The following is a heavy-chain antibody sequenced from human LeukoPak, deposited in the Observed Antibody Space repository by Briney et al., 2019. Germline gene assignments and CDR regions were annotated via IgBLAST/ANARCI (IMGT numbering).Heavy chain of an antibody. CDR1: GLTFSSYW. D-gene: IGHD6-13*01. CDR3: ARDQGIAAAGTDGMDV. J-gene: IGHJ6*04. V-gene: IGHV3-7*03. Sequence: PGGSLRLSCAASGLTFSSYWMSWVRQAPGKGLEWVANIKQDGSEKYYVDSVKGRFTISRDNAKNSLYLQMNSLRAEDTAVYYCARDQGIAAAGTDGMDVWGKGTTVTVSS. CDR2: IKQDGSEK.